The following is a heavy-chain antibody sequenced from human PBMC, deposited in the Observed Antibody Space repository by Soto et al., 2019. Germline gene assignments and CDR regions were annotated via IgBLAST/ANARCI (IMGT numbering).Heavy chain of an antibody. CDR2: ISADNGNT. D-gene: IGHD3-10*01. CDR3: ARFGVSYYYYGMDV. Sequence: ASVKVSCKASGYTFTSYGISWVRQAPGQRLEWMGWISADNGNTNYAQKLQGRVTITRDTSTSTAYMELSSLRSEDTAVYYCARFGVSYYYYGMDVWGQGTTVTVSS. V-gene: IGHV1-18*01. CDR1: GYTFTSYG. J-gene: IGHJ6*02.